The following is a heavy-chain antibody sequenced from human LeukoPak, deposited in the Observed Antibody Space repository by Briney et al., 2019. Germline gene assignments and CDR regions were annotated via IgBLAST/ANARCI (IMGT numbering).Heavy chain of an antibody. Sequence: PGRSLRLSCAASGFTFSSYGMHWVRQAPGKGLEWVAVIWYDGSNKYYADSVKGRFTISRDNSKNTLYLQMNSLRAEDTAVYYCARDGGRGTTVTIDYWGQGTLVTVSS. D-gene: IGHD4-11*01. V-gene: IGHV3-33*01. CDR1: GFTFSSYG. CDR2: IWYDGSNK. CDR3: ARDGGRGTTVTIDY. J-gene: IGHJ4*02.